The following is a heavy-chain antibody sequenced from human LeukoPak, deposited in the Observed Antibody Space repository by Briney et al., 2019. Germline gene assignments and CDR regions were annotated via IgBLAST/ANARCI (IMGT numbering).Heavy chain of an antibody. CDR3: AREALGPNWFDP. CDR1: GGSISSYY. J-gene: IGHJ5*02. V-gene: IGHV4-59*01. CDR2: IYYSGST. D-gene: IGHD3-16*01. Sequence: PSETLSLTCTVSGGSISSYYWSWIWQPPGKGLEWIGYIYYSGSTNYNPSLKSRVTISVDTSKNQFSLKLSSVTAADTAVYYCAREALGPNWFDPWGQGTLVTVSS.